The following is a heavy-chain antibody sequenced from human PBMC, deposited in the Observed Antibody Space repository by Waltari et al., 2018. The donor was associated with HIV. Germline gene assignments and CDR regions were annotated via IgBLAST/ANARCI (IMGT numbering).Heavy chain of an antibody. CDR2: MNVDGSRT. V-gene: IGHV3-74*01. CDR1: GFTFSSYW. CDR3: ARAATVTNTRWFDP. J-gene: IGHJ5*02. D-gene: IGHD4-4*01. Sequence: EVQLVESGGGLVQPGGSLRLSCAASGFTFSSYWMHWVRQAPGKGLVWVSRMNVDGSRTGYADSMKGRFTISRDNAKNTLYLQMNSLGAEDTAVYYCARAATVTNTRWFDPWGQGTLVTVSS.